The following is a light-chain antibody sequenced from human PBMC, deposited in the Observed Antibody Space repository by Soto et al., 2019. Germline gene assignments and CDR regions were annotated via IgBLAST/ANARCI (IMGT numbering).Light chain of an antibody. CDR2: GAS. V-gene: IGKV3-15*01. CDR3: QQYDNWPWT. CDR1: QSVSNN. J-gene: IGKJ1*01. Sequence: EIVLTQSPGTLSLSPWERATLSCRASQSVSNNYLAWYQQKPGQAPRLLIYGASTRATGTPARFTGSGSGTDFTLTISSLQSEDFAVYYCQQYDNWPWTFGQGTKVDIK.